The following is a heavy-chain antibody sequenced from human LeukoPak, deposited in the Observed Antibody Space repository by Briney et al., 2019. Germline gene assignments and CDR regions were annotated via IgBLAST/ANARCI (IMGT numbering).Heavy chain of an antibody. CDR2: INHSGST. CDR3: AKIIADDGFDY. Sequence: SETLSLTCAVYGGSFSGYYWSWIRQPPGKGLEWIGEINHSGSTNYNPSLKSRVTISVATSKKQFSLKLTSVPAADTAVYYCAKIIADDGFDYWGQGTLVTVSS. J-gene: IGHJ4*02. V-gene: IGHV4-34*01. CDR1: GGSFSGYY. D-gene: IGHD2-21*01.